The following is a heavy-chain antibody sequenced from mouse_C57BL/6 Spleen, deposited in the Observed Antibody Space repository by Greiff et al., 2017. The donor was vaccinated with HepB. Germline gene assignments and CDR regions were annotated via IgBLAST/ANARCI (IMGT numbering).Heavy chain of an antibody. J-gene: IGHJ4*01. CDR1: GYTFTSYW. CDR2: IDPNSGGT. CDR3: ARSTVVAHDYAMDY. D-gene: IGHD1-1*01. Sequence: VKLQQPGAELVKPGASVKLSCKASGYTFTSYWMHWVKQRPGRGLEWIGRIDPNSGGTKYNEKFKSTATLTVDNPSSTAYMQLSSLTSEDSAVYYGARSTVVAHDYAMDYWGQGTSVTVSS. V-gene: IGHV1-72*01.